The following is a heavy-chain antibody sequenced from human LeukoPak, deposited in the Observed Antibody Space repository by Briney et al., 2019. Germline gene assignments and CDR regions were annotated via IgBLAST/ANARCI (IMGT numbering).Heavy chain of an antibody. D-gene: IGHD4-11*01. V-gene: IGHV3-15*01. CDR2: IKSKTDGGTT. CDR3: TTLTTVTRGAGWEYYYYYYMDV. CDR1: GFTVSSNY. Sequence: PGGSLRLSCAASGFTVSSNYMNWVRQAPGKGLEWVGRIKSKTDGGTTDYAAPVKGRFTISRDDSKNTLYLQMNSLTTEDTAVYYCTTLTTVTRGAGWEYYYYYYMDVWGKGTTVTVSS. J-gene: IGHJ6*03.